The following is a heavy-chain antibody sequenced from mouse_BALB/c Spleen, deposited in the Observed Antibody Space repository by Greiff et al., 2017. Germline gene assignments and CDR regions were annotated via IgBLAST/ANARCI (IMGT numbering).Heavy chain of an antibody. Sequence: EVQVVESGGGLVQPGGSRKLSCAASGFTFSSFGMHWVRQAPEKGLEWVAYISSGSSTIYYADTVKGRFTISRDNPKNTLFLQMTSLRSEDTAVCYCAGSDYGFDYWGQGTTLTVSS. CDR3: AGSDYGFDY. CDR2: ISSGSSTI. D-gene: IGHD1-1*01. J-gene: IGHJ2*01. V-gene: IGHV5-17*02. CDR1: GFTFSSFG.